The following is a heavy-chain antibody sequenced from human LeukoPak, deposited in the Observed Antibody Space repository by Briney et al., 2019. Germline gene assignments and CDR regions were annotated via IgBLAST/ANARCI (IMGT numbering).Heavy chain of an antibody. J-gene: IGHJ4*02. Sequence: NPSETLSLTCTVSGGSISSYYWSWIRQPPGKGLEWIGYIYYSGSTNYNPSLKNRVTISVDTSKNQFSLKLSSVTAADTAVYYCARVLGSGSYYGGYYFDYWGQGTLVTVSS. CDR1: GGSISSYY. V-gene: IGHV4-59*01. CDR3: ARVLGSGSYYGGYYFDY. D-gene: IGHD3-10*01. CDR2: IYYSGST.